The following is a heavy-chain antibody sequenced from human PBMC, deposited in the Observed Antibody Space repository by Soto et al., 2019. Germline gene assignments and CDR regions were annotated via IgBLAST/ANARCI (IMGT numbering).Heavy chain of an antibody. D-gene: IGHD6-13*01. J-gene: IGHJ6*02. Sequence: PRGSLRLSCAASGFTFGSYAMSWVRQAPGKGLEWVSAISGSGGSTYYADSVKGRFTISRDNSKNTLYLQMNSLRAEDTAVYYCAKDITAARRSYYYYYGMDVWGQGTTATVSS. CDR2: ISGSGGST. CDR1: GFTFGSYA. CDR3: AKDITAARRSYYYYYGMDV. V-gene: IGHV3-23*01.